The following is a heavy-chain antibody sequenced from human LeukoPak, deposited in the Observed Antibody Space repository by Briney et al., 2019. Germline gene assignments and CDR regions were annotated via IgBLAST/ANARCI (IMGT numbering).Heavy chain of an antibody. CDR2: INSDGSST. J-gene: IGHJ3*02. CDR3: AEVMEQLVQPDAFDI. V-gene: IGHV3-74*01. CDR1: GFTFSSYW. Sequence: GGSLRLSCAASGFTFSSYWMHWVRQVPGKGLVWASRINSDGSSTIYADSVKGRFTISRDNSKNSLYLQMNSLRAEDTAVYYCAEVMEQLVQPDAFDIWGQGTMVTVSS. D-gene: IGHD1-26*01.